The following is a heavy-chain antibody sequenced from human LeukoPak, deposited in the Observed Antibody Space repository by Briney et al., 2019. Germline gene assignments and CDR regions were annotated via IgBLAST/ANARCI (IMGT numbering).Heavy chain of an antibody. Sequence: SETLSLTCTVSGGSISSYYWSWIRQPPGKGLGWIGYIYYSGSTNYNPSLKSRVTISVDTSKNQFSLKLSSVTAADTAVYYCARYGDSSGYYTIFDYWGQGTLVTVSS. CDR1: GGSISSYY. J-gene: IGHJ4*02. CDR2: IYYSGST. D-gene: IGHD3-22*01. CDR3: ARYGDSSGYYTIFDY. V-gene: IGHV4-59*08.